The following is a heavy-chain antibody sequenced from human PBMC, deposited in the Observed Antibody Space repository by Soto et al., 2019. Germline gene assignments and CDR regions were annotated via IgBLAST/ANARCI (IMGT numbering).Heavy chain of an antibody. J-gene: IGHJ4*02. D-gene: IGHD3-22*01. Sequence: GGSLRLSCAASGFTFSSYGMHWVRQAPGKGLEWVAVIWYDGSNKYYADSVKGRFTISRDNSKNTLYLQMNSLRAEDTAVYYCARDKDDSSGYYFPDYWGQGTLVTVSS. V-gene: IGHV3-33*01. CDR3: ARDKDDSSGYYFPDY. CDR2: IWYDGSNK. CDR1: GFTFSSYG.